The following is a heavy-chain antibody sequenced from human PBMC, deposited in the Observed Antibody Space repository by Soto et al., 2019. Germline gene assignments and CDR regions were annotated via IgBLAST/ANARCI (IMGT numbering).Heavy chain of an antibody. CDR2: IDGGGGTT. CDR3: ARGLRGYSSGWY. V-gene: IGHV3-74*01. D-gene: IGHD6-19*01. Sequence: EVQLVESGGGLVQPGGSLRLSCAASGFAFGSSWMHWVRQAPGKGLVWVSRIDGGGGTTNYADSVKGRFTISRDNAKNTLYLQMNSLRDEDTAVYYCARGLRGYSSGWYGGQGTLVTVSS. CDR1: GFAFGSSW. J-gene: IGHJ4*02.